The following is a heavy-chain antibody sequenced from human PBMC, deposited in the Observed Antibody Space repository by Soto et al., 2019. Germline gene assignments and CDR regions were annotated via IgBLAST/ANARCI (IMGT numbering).Heavy chain of an antibody. V-gene: IGHV1-18*01. Sequence: QVQMEQSGAEVRRPGASVNVSCKASGYSFISHGISWVRQAPGQGLEWMGWINPYNGKTNYAQKFQDRVTLTTDKTTATADMELRRLRADDTALYYCASSPRISRAGDVWGKGASVVVSS. J-gene: IGHJ6*03. CDR2: INPYNGKT. CDR3: ASSPRISRAGDV. CDR1: GYSFISHG.